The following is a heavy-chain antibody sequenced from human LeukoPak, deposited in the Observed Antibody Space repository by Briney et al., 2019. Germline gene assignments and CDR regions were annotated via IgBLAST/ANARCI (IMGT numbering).Heavy chain of an antibody. D-gene: IGHD6-13*01. Sequence: SETLSLTCTVSGGSISNYYRSWIRQPPGKGLEWIGYIHYTGSTNYNPSLKSRATISVDTSKSQFSLKLSSVTAADMAVYYCARGYSSSWYYFDYWGQGALVTVSS. CDR2: IHYTGST. CDR3: ARGYSSSWYYFDY. J-gene: IGHJ4*02. CDR1: GGSISNYY. V-gene: IGHV4-59*08.